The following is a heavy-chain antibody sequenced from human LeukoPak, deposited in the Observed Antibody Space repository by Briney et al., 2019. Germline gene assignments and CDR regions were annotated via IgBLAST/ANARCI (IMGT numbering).Heavy chain of an antibody. J-gene: IGHJ3*02. CDR3: VQEGEVVTSWSGFNI. D-gene: IGHD2-21*02. CDR2: MWYDGSNE. Sequence: PGGSLRLSCAASGFTFTFSAYAIHWVRQAPGKGLEWVAVMWYDGSNEYYADAVKGRFSVSRDKFQNTMFLQMNSLTVEDTAVYYRVQEGEVVTSWSGFNIWGQGTMVTVSS. V-gene: IGHV3-33*03. CDR1: GFTFTFSAYA.